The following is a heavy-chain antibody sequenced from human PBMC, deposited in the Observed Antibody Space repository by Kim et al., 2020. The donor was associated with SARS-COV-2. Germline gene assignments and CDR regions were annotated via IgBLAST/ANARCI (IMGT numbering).Heavy chain of an antibody. CDR3: AREGQLRMIVVVLGAFDI. J-gene: IGHJ3*02. CDR1: GGTFSSYA. V-gene: IGHV1-69*04. CDR2: IIPILGIA. D-gene: IGHD3-22*01. Sequence: SVKVSCKASGGTFSSYAISWVRQAPGQGLEWMGRIIPILGIANYAQKFQGRVTITADKSTSTAYMELSSLRSEDTAVYYCAREGQLRMIVVVLGAFDIWGQGTMVTVSS.